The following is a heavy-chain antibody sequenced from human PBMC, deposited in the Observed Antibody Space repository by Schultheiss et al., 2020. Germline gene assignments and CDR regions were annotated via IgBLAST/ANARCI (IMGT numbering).Heavy chain of an antibody. CDR1: GFSLSTSGMC. CDR2: IDWDGDQ. V-gene: IGHV2-70*11. Sequence: SGPTLVKPTETLTLTCTFSGFSLSTSGMCVSWIRQPPGKALEWLARIDWDGDQYYSTSLGTRLTISKDTSKNEVVLTMTDMDPVDTATYYCARMRYYDISGSFDNWGQGTRVTVSS. D-gene: IGHD3-22*01. CDR3: ARMRYYDISGSFDN. J-gene: IGHJ4*02.